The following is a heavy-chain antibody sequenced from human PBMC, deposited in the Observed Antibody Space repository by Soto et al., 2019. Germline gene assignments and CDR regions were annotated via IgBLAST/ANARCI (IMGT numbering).Heavy chain of an antibody. CDR3: ARAGVEYWNDVQYYYYYIDV. D-gene: IGHD1-1*01. J-gene: IGHJ6*03. CDR1: GFTFSSYG. Sequence: GGSLRLCCAASGFTFSSYGLHWVRQAPGKGLEWVAVIWYDGSNKYYADSVKGRFTISRDNSKNTLYLQMNSLRAEDTAVYYCARAGVEYWNDVQYYYYYIDVWGKGTTVTVSS. V-gene: IGHV3-33*01. CDR2: IWYDGSNK.